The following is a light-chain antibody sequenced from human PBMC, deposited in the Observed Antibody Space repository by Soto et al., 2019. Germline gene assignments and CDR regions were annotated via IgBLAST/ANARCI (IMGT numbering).Light chain of an antibody. CDR1: SSDGGGYNY. Sequence: QSALTQPPSASGSPGQSVTMSCTGTSSDGGGYNYVSWYQQHPGKAPKLMIYLVTQRPSGVPDRFSGSKSGNTASLTVSGLQAEDEADYYCSSYAGSNNLVVFGGGTKLTVL. V-gene: IGLV2-8*01. J-gene: IGLJ2*01. CDR3: SSYAGSNNLVV. CDR2: LVT.